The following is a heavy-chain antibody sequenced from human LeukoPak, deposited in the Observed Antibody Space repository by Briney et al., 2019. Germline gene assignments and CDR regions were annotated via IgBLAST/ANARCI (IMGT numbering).Heavy chain of an antibody. Sequence: PGGSLRLSCAASGFTFSSYWMSWVRQAPGKGLEWVANIKQDGSEKYYVDSVKGRFTISRDNAKNSLYLQMNSLRAEDTAVYYCATDDYGSGSYWAGPYYFDYWGQGTLVTVSS. J-gene: IGHJ4*02. CDR3: ATDDYGSGSYWAGPYYFDY. CDR2: IKQDGSEK. D-gene: IGHD3-10*01. V-gene: IGHV3-7*01. CDR1: GFTFSSYW.